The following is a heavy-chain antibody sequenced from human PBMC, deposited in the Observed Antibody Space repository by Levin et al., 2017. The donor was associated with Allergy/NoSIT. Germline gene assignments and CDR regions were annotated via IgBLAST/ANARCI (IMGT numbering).Heavy chain of an antibody. V-gene: IGHV3-74*01. Sequence: ETLSLTCAASGFTFSTYWMHWVRQVPGKGLEWVSRMNSDGSNRGYATSVKGRFTISRDNAKNTLYLQMNSLRAEDTAMYYCASSNYGANFDDYWGQGTLVTVSS. CDR2: MNSDGSNR. CDR1: GFTFSTYW. D-gene: IGHD4-23*01. J-gene: IGHJ4*02. CDR3: ASSNYGANFDDY.